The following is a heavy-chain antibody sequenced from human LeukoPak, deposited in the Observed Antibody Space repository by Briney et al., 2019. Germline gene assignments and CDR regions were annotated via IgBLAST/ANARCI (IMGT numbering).Heavy chain of an antibody. CDR3: ARELRIVDTTMLNYYYYYYMDV. CDR1: GFTVSNNY. V-gene: IGHV3-53*01. D-gene: IGHD5-18*01. Sequence: GGSLRLFCAASGFTVSNNYMNWVRQAPGKGLEWVSGIYSGATTYYADSVKGRFAISRDNSKNTLSLQMNSLRAEDTAVYYCARELRIVDTTMLNYYYYYYMDVWGKGTTVTVSS. CDR2: IYSGATT. J-gene: IGHJ6*03.